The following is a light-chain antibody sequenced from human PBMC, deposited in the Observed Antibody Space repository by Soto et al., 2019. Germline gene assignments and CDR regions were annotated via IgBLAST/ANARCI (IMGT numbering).Light chain of an antibody. CDR1: SSNIGAGYE. CDR3: QSYDSSLSGYV. V-gene: IGLV1-40*01. Sequence: QSVLTQPPSVSEAPGQRVTISCTGSSSNIGAGYEAHWYQQVPGKAPKLLTYENNNRPSGVPDRFSGSKSGTSASLAITGLQAEDEAEYYCQSYDSSLSGYVFGTGTKLTVL. J-gene: IGLJ1*01. CDR2: ENN.